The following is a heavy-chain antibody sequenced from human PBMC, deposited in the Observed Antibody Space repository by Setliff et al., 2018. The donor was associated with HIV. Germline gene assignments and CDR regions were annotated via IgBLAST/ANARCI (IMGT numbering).Heavy chain of an antibody. CDR1: GGSIRTEDVY. J-gene: IGHJ4*02. CDR2: IYYSGTI. CDR3: ARLTTTYYYDSSAYYHPV. Sequence: SETLSLTCTVSGGSIRTEDVYWSWIRQAPGKGLEWIGHIYYSGTIYYNPSLKSRVTISVDTSKNQFSLKLSSVTAADTAVFYCARLTTTYYYDSSAYYHPVWGQGTLVTVSS. D-gene: IGHD3-22*01. V-gene: IGHV4-30-4*01.